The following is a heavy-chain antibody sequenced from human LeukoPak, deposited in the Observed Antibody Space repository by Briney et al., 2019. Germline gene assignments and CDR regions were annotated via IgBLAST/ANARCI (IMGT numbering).Heavy chain of an antibody. CDR2: IYYSGST. CDR1: GGSISSYY. CDR3: ARARGGIVAAAGNWFDP. J-gene: IGHJ5*02. Sequence: PSETLSLTCTVSGGSISSYYWRWLRQPPGKGLEWIGYIYYSGSTNYNPSLQSRVTISVDTSKNQFSLKLSSVTAADTAVYYCARARGGIVAAAGNWFDPWGQGTLVTVSS. D-gene: IGHD6-13*01. V-gene: IGHV4-59*01.